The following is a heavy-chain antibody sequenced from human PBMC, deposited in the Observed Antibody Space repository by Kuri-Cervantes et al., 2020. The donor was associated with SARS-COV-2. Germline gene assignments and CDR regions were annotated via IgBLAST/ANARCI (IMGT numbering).Heavy chain of an antibody. CDR3: ARDSEVGGNPNWFDP. Sequence: SVKVSCKASGGTFSSYAISWVRQAPGQGLEWMGGIIPIFGTANYAQKFQGRVTITADKSTSTAYMELSSLRSEDTAVYYCARDSEVGGNPNWFDPWGQGTLVTVSS. V-gene: IGHV1-69*06. CDR1: GGTFSSYA. J-gene: IGHJ5*02. D-gene: IGHD1-14*01. CDR2: IIPIFGTA.